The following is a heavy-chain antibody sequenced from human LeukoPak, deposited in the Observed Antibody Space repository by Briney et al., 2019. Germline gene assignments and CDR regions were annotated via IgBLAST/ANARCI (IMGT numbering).Heavy chain of an antibody. CDR1: GYTFTTYY. Sequence: ASVKVSCKASGYTFTTYYMHWVRQAPGQGLEWMGIIDPSGGTTSYAQKFQGRVTMTRDTSTSTVYMELSSLRSDDTAVYYCARDRYSGTYLYDYWGQGTLVTVSS. V-gene: IGHV1-46*01. D-gene: IGHD1-26*01. CDR3: ARDRYSGTYLYDY. J-gene: IGHJ4*02. CDR2: IDPSGGTT.